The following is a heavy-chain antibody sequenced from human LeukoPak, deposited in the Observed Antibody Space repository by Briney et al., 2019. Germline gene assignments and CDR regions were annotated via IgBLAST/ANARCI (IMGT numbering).Heavy chain of an antibody. D-gene: IGHD1-14*01. J-gene: IGHJ5*02. CDR2: IYYSGST. CDR1: GGSISSSSYY. Sequence: SETLSLTCTVSGGSISSSSYYWGWIRQPPGKGLEWIGSIYYSGSTYYNPSLKSRVTISVDTSKNQFSLKLSSATAADTAVYYCARHENPWARFDPWGQGTLVTASS. CDR3: ARHENPWARFDP. V-gene: IGHV4-39*01.